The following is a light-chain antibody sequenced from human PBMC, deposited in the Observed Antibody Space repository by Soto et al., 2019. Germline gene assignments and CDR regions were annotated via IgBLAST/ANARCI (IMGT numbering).Light chain of an antibody. CDR2: DNN. V-gene: IGLV1-51*01. J-gene: IGLJ1*01. CDR3: GTWDSSLSAYV. Sequence: QEVTISCSGSSSNIGNNYVSWYQQVPGTAPKLLIYDNNKRPSGIPDRFSGSKSGTSATLGITGLQTGDEADYYCGTWDSSLSAYVFGTGTKGTVL. CDR1: SSNIGNNY.